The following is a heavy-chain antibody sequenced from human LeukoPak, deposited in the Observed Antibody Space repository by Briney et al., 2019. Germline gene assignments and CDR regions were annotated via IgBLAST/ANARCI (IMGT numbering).Heavy chain of an antibody. D-gene: IGHD3-9*01. CDR3: VRRVRYFGQNDY. V-gene: IGHV4-59*08. Sequence: SETLSLTCTVSGASMSDFYWSWIRQPPGKGLEWIGYIYYTGSTNYNPSLKSRVTMSVDTSKNQISLKLSSVTAADSAVYYCVRRVRYFGQNDYWGQGTLVTVSS. CDR1: GASMSDFY. CDR2: IYYTGST. J-gene: IGHJ4*02.